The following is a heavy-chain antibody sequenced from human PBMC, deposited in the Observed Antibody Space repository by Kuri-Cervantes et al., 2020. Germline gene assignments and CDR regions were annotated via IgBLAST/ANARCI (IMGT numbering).Heavy chain of an antibody. CDR2: INWNGGST. V-gene: IGHV3-20*04. D-gene: IGHD3-10*01. J-gene: IGHJ6*03. Sequence: GGSLRLSCAASGFTFDDYGMSWVRQAPGKGLEWVSGINWNGGSTGYADSVKGRFTIPRDNAKNSLYLQLNSLRAEDTAVYYCARARWFRESPLAYYYMDVWGKGTTVTVSS. CDR3: ARARWFRESPLAYYYMDV. CDR1: GFTFDDYG.